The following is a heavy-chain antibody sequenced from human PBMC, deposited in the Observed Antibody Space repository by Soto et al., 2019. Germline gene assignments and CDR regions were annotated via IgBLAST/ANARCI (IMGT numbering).Heavy chain of an antibody. D-gene: IGHD1-1*01. V-gene: IGHV4-34*01. CDR2: INHSGST. CDR1: GGSFSGYY. J-gene: IGHJ4*02. CDR3: ARGGYRRYFDD. Sequence: PSETLSLTCAFYGGSFSGYYWSGIRQPPGKGLEWIGEINHSGSTNYNPSLKSRVTISVDTSKNQFSLKLSSVTAADTAVYYRARGGYRRYFDDWGQGTLVTVSS.